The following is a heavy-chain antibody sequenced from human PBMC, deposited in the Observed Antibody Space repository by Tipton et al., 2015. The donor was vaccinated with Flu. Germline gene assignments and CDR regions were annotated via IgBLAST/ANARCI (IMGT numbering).Heavy chain of an antibody. CDR3: AGTSLLSGYSYGPIDY. V-gene: IGHV3-64*01. Sequence: SLRLSCAASGFTFSSYAMHWVRQAPGKGLEYLSAISSNGGSTFYANSVKGRFTISRDNSKNTLYLQMGSLRAEDMAVYYCAGTSLLSGYSYGPIDYWGQGTLVTVSS. D-gene: IGHD5-18*01. CDR1: GFTFSSYA. J-gene: IGHJ4*02. CDR2: ISSNGGST.